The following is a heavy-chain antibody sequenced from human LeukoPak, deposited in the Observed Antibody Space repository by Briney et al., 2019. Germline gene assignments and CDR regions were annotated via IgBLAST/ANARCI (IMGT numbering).Heavy chain of an antibody. J-gene: IGHJ4*02. D-gene: IGHD3-22*01. V-gene: IGHV4-30-4*08. CDR3: ARGDSSGYYFDY. CDR1: GFTFSSYS. CDR2: IYYSGST. Sequence: LRLSCAASGFTFSSYSMNWVRQPPGKGLEWIGYIYYSGSTYYNPSLKSRVTISVDTSKNQFSLKLSSVTAADTAVYYCARGDSSGYYFDYWGQGTLVTVSS.